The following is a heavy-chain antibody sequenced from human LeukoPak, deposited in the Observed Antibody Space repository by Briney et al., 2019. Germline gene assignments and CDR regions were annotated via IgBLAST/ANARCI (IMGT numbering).Heavy chain of an antibody. V-gene: IGHV3-23*01. D-gene: IGHD6-13*01. CDR2: ISGGGATT. J-gene: IGHJ4*02. Sequence: GGSLRLSCAASGFTFSSYAMSSVRQAPGKGLEMDSDISGGGATTFYADSVKGRFTISRDNSKNTLYLQLSSLRAEDTAVYYCAKSTGYSTTGRDFDSWGRGTLVTVSS. CDR1: GFTFSSYA. CDR3: AKSTGYSTTGRDFDS.